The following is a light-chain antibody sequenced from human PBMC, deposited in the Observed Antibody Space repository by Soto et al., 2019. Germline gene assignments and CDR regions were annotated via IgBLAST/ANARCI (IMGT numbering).Light chain of an antibody. J-gene: IGLJ1*01. CDR3: SSYTRSSTPYV. Sequence: QSALTQPASVSGSPGQSITISCTGTSSDDGGYNYVSWYQQHPGKAPKLMIYEVSNRPSRVTNRFSGSKSGNTASRTISGLQAEDEADYCCSSYTRSSTPYVYGTGTKLTVL. CDR2: EVS. CDR1: SSDDGGYNY. V-gene: IGLV2-14*01.